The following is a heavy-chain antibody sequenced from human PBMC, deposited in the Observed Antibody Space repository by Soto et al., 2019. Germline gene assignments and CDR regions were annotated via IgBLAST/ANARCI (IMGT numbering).Heavy chain of an antibody. V-gene: IGHV3-30-3*01. D-gene: IGHD6-13*01. J-gene: IGHJ3*02. CDR1: GFTFSSYA. CDR3: ARDHSSSWYGDAFDI. Sequence: GGSLRLSCASSGFTFSSYAMRWVRQAPGKGLEWVAVISYDGSNKYYADSVKGRFTISRDNSKNTLYLQMNSLRAEDTAVYYCARDHSSSWYGDAFDIWGQGTMVTVSS. CDR2: ISYDGSNK.